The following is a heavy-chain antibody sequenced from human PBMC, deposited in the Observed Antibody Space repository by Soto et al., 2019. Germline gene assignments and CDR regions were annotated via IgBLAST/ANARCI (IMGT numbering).Heavy chain of an antibody. D-gene: IGHD6-13*01. CDR2: IYYSGST. V-gene: IGHV4-39*01. J-gene: IGHJ6*02. CDR3: AGHVHSSSWYVAYDYYYGMDV. Sequence: SETLSLTCTLSGGPISSRRYHRARIRHPPGKGVGGIVSIYYSGSTYYSPYLKSRVTLPVDTSKNQLSLKLSSVTAADTAVYFCAGHVHSSSWYVAYDYYYGMDVWGQGTTVTVSS. CDR1: GGPISSRRYH.